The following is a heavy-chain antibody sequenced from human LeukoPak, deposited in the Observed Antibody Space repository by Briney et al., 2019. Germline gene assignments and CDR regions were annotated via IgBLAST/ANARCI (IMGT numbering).Heavy chain of an antibody. Sequence: PGRSLRLSCAASGFTFSSYGMHWVRQAPGKGLEWVAVISYDGSNKYYADSVKGRFTISRDNSKNTPYLQMNSLRAEDTAVYYCAKGTGNFDYWGQGTLVTVSS. CDR1: GFTFSSYG. CDR2: ISYDGSNK. CDR3: AKGTGNFDY. J-gene: IGHJ4*02. V-gene: IGHV3-30*18. D-gene: IGHD7-27*01.